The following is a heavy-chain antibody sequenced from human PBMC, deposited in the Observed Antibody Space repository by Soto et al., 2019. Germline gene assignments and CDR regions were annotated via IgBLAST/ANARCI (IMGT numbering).Heavy chain of an antibody. J-gene: IGHJ3*02. Sequence: EVQLVESGGGLVQPGGSLRLSCAASGFTFSSYSMNWVRQAPGKGLEWVSYISSSSSTIYYADSVKGRFTISRDNAKKSLYLQMNSLKDEDTAVYYCAITKYSESYPADAFDIWGQGTMVTVSS. D-gene: IGHD1-26*01. CDR3: AITKYSESYPADAFDI. CDR1: GFTFSSYS. CDR2: ISSSSSTI. V-gene: IGHV3-48*02.